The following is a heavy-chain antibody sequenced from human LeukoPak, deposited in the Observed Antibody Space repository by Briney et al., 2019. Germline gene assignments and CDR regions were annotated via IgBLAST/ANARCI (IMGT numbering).Heavy chain of an antibody. Sequence: SETLSLTCSVSGGSFTNFYWSWVRQTPEKGLEWIGYIFYSGTTNYNPSLQSRVTISLDTSKRQFSLKLSSVTAADTAMYYCARSDTYGGVIAFDAFDIWGQGTMVTVSS. CDR1: GGSFTNFY. V-gene: IGHV4-59*01. CDR3: ARSDTYGGVIAFDAFDI. CDR2: IFYSGTT. D-gene: IGHD3-16*02. J-gene: IGHJ3*02.